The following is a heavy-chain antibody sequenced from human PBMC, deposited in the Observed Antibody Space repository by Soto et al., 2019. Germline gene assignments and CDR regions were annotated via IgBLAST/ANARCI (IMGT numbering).Heavy chain of an antibody. CDR2: ISYDGNNK. CDR1: GFTFSSYG. D-gene: IGHD2-8*01. Sequence: QVQLVESGGGVVQPGRSLRLSCAASGFTFSSYGMHWVRQAPGKGLEWVAVISYDGNNKYYGDSVKGRFTISRDDSKNTVFLEMNSLRDEDTAVYSCAKDARPCNSGVCLHNWVDPWGQGTLVTVSS. J-gene: IGHJ5*02. V-gene: IGHV3-30*18. CDR3: AKDARPCNSGVCLHNWVDP.